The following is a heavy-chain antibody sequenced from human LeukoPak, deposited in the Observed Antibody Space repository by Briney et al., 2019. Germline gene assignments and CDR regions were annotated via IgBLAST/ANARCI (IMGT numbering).Heavy chain of an antibody. Sequence: GASVKVSCKASGYTFTSYDINWVRQATGQGLEWMGWMNPNSGNTGYAQKFQGRVTMTRNTSISTAYMELSSLRSEDTAVYYCARSVERYCSSTSCYFTSYYGMDVRGQGTTVTVSS. D-gene: IGHD2-2*01. CDR1: GYTFTSYD. V-gene: IGHV1-8*01. CDR2: MNPNSGNT. J-gene: IGHJ6*02. CDR3: ARSVERYCSSTSCYFTSYYGMDV.